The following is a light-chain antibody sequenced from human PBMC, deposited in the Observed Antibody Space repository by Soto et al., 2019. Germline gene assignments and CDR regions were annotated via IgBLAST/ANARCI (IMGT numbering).Light chain of an antibody. V-gene: IGLV1-40*01. Sequence: QSVLTQPPSVSGAPGQRVTISCTGSSSNIGAGYDVHWCQLIPGVAPKLLIYANTNRPSGVPDRFSGSKSGTSVSLAITGLQAEDEADYYCQSYDSSLSGPVVFGGGTKLTVL. CDR2: ANT. J-gene: IGLJ2*01. CDR3: QSYDSSLSGPVV. CDR1: SSNIGAGYD.